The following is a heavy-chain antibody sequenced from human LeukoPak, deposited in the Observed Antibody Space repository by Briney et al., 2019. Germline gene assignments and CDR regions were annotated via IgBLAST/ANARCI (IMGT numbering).Heavy chain of an antibody. V-gene: IGHV3-21*01. Sequence: PGGSLRLSCTASGFTFSSYSMNWVRQAPGKGLDGDSSISSSSRYLYNADSVKGRFTISRDNAKNSLYLQMNSLRAEDTAVYYCARDATRYCSSTSCYAWGQGTLVTVSS. D-gene: IGHD2-2*01. CDR3: ARDATRYCSSTSCYA. J-gene: IGHJ5*02. CDR1: GFTFSSYS. CDR2: ISSSSRYL.